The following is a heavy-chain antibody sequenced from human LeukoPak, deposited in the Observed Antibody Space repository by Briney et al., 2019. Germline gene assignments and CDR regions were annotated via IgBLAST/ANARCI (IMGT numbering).Heavy chain of an antibody. V-gene: IGHV3-23*01. J-gene: IGHJ4*02. CDR2: ISGSGGST. D-gene: IGHD6-13*01. CDR1: GFTFSSYG. CDR3: ATYSSSWYGVY. Sequence: SGGSLRLSCAASGFTFSSYGMSWVRQAPGKGLEWVSAISGSGGSTYYADSVKGRFTISRDNSKNTLYLQMNSLRAEDTAVYYCATYSSSWYGVYWGQGTLVTVAS.